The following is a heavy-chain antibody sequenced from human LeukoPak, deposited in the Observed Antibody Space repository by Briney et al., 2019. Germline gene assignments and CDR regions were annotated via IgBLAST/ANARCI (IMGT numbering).Heavy chain of an antibody. CDR2: IIPTFGTA. V-gene: IGHV1-69*05. CDR3: ARDPVSGVVAATVYYYYMDV. J-gene: IGHJ6*03. CDR1: GGTLSSYA. D-gene: IGHD2-15*01. Sequence: SVKVSCKASGGTLSSYAISWVRQAPGQGLEWMGRIIPTFGTANYAQKFQGRVTITTDESTSTAYMELSSLRSEDTAVYYCARDPVSGVVAATVYYYYMDVWGKGTTVTVSS.